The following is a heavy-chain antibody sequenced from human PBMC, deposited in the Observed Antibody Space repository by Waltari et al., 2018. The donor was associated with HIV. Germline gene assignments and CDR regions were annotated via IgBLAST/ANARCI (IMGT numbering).Heavy chain of an antibody. CDR3: VKDSGRAADVFDL. CDR1: GFIFTDFA. V-gene: IGHV3-23*01. J-gene: IGHJ3*01. CDR2: VRGGGET. D-gene: IGHD3-10*01. Sequence: QLLESGGGLVEPGGSLRLSCAASGFIFTDFAMDWVRQAPGKGLEWVSAVRGGGETFYADSVKGRFTISRDNSKNTLYLQMNSLRADDAAEYYCVKDSGRAADVFDLWGQGTMVTVSS.